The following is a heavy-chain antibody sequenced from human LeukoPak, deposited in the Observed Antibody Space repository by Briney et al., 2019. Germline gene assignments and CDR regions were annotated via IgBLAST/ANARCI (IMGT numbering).Heavy chain of an antibody. CDR3: AKTMGAIDHDY. CDR2: ISGSGGST. J-gene: IGHJ4*02. Sequence: PGGSLRLPCAASGFTFSGFAMTWVRRAPGKGLEWVSTISGSGGSTYYADSVKGRFTISRDNSKNTLYLQMNSLRAEDTAVYYCAKTMGAIDHDYWGQGTLVTVSS. D-gene: IGHD1-26*01. V-gene: IGHV3-23*01. CDR1: GFTFSGFA.